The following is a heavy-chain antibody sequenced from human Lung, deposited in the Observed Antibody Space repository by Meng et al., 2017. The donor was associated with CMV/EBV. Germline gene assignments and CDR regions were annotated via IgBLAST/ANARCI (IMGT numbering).Heavy chain of an antibody. CDR2: INPNSGGT. D-gene: IGHD2-8*02. CDR1: GYNFTGYY. Sequence: ASVXVSXXASGYNFTGYYIHWVRQAPGEGLEWMGWINPNSGGTNYAQKFQGRITMTGDTSITTAYMELSRLRSDDMAVYQCASVKGYWTGSNCSSTGYYGMDVWGQGXTVTVSS. V-gene: IGHV1-2*02. J-gene: IGHJ6*02. CDR3: ASVKGYWTGSNCSSTGYYGMDV.